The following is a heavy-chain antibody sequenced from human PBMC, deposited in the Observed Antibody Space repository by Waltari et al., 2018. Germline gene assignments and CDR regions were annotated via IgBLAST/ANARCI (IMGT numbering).Heavy chain of an antibody. D-gene: IGHD6-6*01. CDR1: GGSISSGSYY. CDR2: IYTSGST. V-gene: IGHV4-61*02. CDR3: AREGAARPLDY. Sequence: QVQLQESGPGLVKPSQTLSLTCTVSGGSISSGSYYWRWIRQPAGKGLEWIGRIYTSGSTNYNPSLKSRVTISVDTSKNQFSLKLSSVTAADTAVYYCAREGAARPLDYWGQGTLVTVSS. J-gene: IGHJ4*02.